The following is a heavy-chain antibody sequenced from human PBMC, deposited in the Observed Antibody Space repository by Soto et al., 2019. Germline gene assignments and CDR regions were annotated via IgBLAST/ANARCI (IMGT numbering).Heavy chain of an antibody. CDR2: IYYSGST. CDR3: ARGGYRDGSGSAFDI. D-gene: IGHD3-10*01. J-gene: IGHJ3*02. Sequence: LRHTYTVFGGNSRNYYWSCIRQHPGKGLEWIGYIYYSGSTNYNPSLKSRVTISVDTSKNQFPLMLSSVTAADTAVYYCARGGYRDGSGSAFDIWGQGTMVTVSS. V-gene: IGHV4-59*12. CDR1: GGNSRNYY.